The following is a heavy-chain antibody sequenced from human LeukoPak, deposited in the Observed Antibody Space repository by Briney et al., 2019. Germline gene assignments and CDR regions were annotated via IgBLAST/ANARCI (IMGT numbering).Heavy chain of an antibody. D-gene: IGHD1-14*01. CDR2: ISAYNGNT. Sequence: GASVKVSCKASGYTFTSYGISWVRQAPGQGLEWMGWISAYNGNTNYAQKLQGRVTMTTDTSTSTAYMELRSLRSDDTAVYYCASGRKISQAFPDLDYWGQGTLVTVSS. CDR3: ASGRKISQAFPDLDY. CDR1: GYTFTSYG. V-gene: IGHV1-18*01. J-gene: IGHJ4*02.